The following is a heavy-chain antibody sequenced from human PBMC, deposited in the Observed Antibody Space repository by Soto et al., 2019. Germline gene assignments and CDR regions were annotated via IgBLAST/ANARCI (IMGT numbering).Heavy chain of an antibody. J-gene: IGHJ4*02. Sequence: QVQLVESGGGVVQPGRSLRLSCAASGFTFSSYGMHWVRQAPGKGLEWVAVIWYDGRSKYYADSVKGRFTISRDNSKNTLYLEMNGLSAEDTAVYYCARAHYYDSSGYDYWGQGTLVTVSS. CDR1: GFTFSSYG. V-gene: IGHV3-33*01. CDR3: ARAHYYDSSGYDY. D-gene: IGHD3-22*01. CDR2: IWYDGRSK.